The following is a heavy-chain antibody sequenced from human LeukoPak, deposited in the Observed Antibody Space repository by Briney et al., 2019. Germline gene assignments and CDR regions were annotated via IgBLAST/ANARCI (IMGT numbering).Heavy chain of an antibody. CDR1: GFTFSSYG. D-gene: IGHD3-3*01. V-gene: IGHV3-33*01. CDR2: IWYDGSNK. J-gene: IGHJ4*02. Sequence: GGSLRLSCAASGFTFSSYGMHWVRQAPGKGLEWVAVIWYDGSNKYYADSVKGRFTISRDNSKNTLYLQMNSLRAEDTAVYYCARDSGTITIFGVVMSAPDYWGQGTLVTVSS. CDR3: ARDSGTITIFGVVMSAPDY.